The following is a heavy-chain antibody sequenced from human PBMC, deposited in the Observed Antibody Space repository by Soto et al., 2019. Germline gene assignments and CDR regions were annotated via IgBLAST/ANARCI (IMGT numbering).Heavy chain of an antibody. CDR1: GYSFTSYW. D-gene: IGHD6-13*01. CDR2: IVPSDSYT. J-gene: IGHJ6*02. V-gene: IGHV5-10-1*01. Sequence: GESLKISCKGSGYSFTSYWISGVRQMPGKGLEWMGRIVPSDSYTNYSPSFQGHVTISADKSISTAYLQWSSLKASDTAMYYCARHRYSSRLPYSYGMDVWGQGTTVTVS. CDR3: ARHRYSSRLPYSYGMDV.